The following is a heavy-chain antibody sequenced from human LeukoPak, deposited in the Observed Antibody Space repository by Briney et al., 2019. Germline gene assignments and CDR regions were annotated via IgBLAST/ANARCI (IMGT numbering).Heavy chain of an antibody. Sequence: GASVKVSCKVSGYTLTELSMHWVRQAPGKGLEWMGGFDPEDGETIYAQKFQGRVTMTEDTSTDTAYMELSSLRSEDTAVYYCGLVTSGNWWFDPWGQGTLVTVSS. CDR1: GYTLTELS. J-gene: IGHJ5*02. CDR3: GLVTSGNWWFDP. V-gene: IGHV1-24*01. CDR2: FDPEDGET. D-gene: IGHD2-21*02.